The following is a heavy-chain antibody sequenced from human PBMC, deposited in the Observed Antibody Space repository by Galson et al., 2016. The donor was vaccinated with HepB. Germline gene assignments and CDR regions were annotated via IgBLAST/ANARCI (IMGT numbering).Heavy chain of an antibody. V-gene: IGHV1-18*04. CDR1: GYTFTTYG. J-gene: IGHJ4*02. Sequence: SVKVSCKASGYTFTTYGISWVRQAPGQGLEWLGWISGYNGNTYTSEKFRGRVAMTTDTSTGTAYMELKSLRSDDTAVYFCARDWVRSSWLDFWGQGTLVSAYS. D-gene: IGHD6-13*01. CDR3: ARDWVRSSWLDF. CDR2: ISGYNGNT.